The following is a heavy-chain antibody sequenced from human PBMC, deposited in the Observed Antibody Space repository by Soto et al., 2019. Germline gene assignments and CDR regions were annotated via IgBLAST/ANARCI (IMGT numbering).Heavy chain of an antibody. Sequence: QVQLVESGGGVVQPGRSLRVSCAASGFTFSIYGMHWVRQAPGKGLEWVAFISYDGSKKYYADSVKGRFTISRDTSRHMLYLQMNSLTAEDRAVSYCAKGSDYDDNSGYYRRKLYYFDHWGQGTLVTVSS. J-gene: IGHJ4*02. CDR1: GFTFSIYG. V-gene: IGHV3-30*18. CDR3: AKGSDYDDNSGYYRRKLYYFDH. CDR2: ISYDGSKK. D-gene: IGHD3-22*01.